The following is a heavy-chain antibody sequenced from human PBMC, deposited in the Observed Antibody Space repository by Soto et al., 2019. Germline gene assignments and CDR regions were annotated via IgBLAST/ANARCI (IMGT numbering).Heavy chain of an antibody. D-gene: IGHD2-8*01. CDR1: GGTFDNYA. J-gene: IGHJ4*02. CDR2: IIPIFGTR. V-gene: IGHV1-69*01. CDR3: ALGLRVFYVDS. Sequence: QVHLLQSGAEVQKPGSSVRVSCRTSGGTFDNYAFSWVRQAPGQGLEWMGGIIPIFGTRNIAQRFQGRVTMTAAESTNTAYMELSSLRSEGTAVYYCALGLRVFYVDSWGQGTLVTVSS.